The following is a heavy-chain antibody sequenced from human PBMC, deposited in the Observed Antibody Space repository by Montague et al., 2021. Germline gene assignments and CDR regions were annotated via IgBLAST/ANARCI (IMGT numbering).Heavy chain of an antibody. D-gene: IGHD2-8*01. J-gene: IGHJ4*02. CDR2: TYYRSRWYF. CDR3: ARDHGLINAWAY. Sequence: YAISGDSVSSTTTAWHWIRQSPSRGLEWLGRTYYRSRWYFDYAPSVKSRITIQPDTATSQFSLQVNSVTPEDTAVYFCARDHGLINAWAYWGQGTLVTVSS. CDR1: GDSVSSTTTA. V-gene: IGHV6-1*01.